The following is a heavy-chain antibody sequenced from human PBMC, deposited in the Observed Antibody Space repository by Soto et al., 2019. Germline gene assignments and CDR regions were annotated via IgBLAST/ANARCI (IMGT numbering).Heavy chain of an antibody. CDR2: ISGSGETP. D-gene: IGHD3-10*01. V-gene: IGHV3-23*01. Sequence: GGSLRLSCAASGFTFSNYPMSWVRQAPGKGLEWVSGISGSGETPYYADSVKGRFTISRDNYKNLLYLHMNSLRAEDTAVYYCAKDPPITMVRRVLRGFYSWGQENLVTISS. J-gene: IGHJ5*01. CDR1: GFTFSNYP. CDR3: AKDPPITMVRRVLRGFYS.